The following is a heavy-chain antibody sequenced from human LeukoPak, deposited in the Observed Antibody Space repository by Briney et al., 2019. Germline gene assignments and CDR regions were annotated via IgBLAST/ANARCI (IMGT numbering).Heavy chain of an antibody. CDR3: ARILQYDFWSGSYNWFDP. D-gene: IGHD3-3*01. V-gene: IGHV4-59*01. Sequence: SETLSLTCTVSGGSISSYYWSWIRQPPGKGLEWIGYIYYSGSTNYNPSLKSRVTISVDTSKNQFSLKLSSVTAADTAVYYCARILQYDFWSGSYNWFDPWGQGTLVTVSS. CDR2: IYYSGST. CDR1: GGSISSYY. J-gene: IGHJ5*02.